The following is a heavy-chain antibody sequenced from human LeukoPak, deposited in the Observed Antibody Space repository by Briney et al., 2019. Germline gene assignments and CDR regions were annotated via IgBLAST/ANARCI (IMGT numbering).Heavy chain of an antibody. D-gene: IGHD6-13*01. CDR3: ARAQYNSSPDY. Sequence: GGSLRLSCAAAGFTFSDYYMSWIRQAPGKGLEWISYISGGSSTIYFADSMRGRFTISRDNAENSPYLKINSLRAEPTAVYYCARAQYNSSPDYWGQGTLVSVSS. J-gene: IGHJ4*02. CDR2: ISGGSSTI. V-gene: IGHV3-11*04. CDR1: GFTFSDYY.